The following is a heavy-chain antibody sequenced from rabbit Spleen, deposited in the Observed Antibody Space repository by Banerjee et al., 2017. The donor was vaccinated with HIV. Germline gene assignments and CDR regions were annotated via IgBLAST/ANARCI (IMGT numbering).Heavy chain of an antibody. J-gene: IGHJ6*01. Sequence: QSLEESGGGLVKPGASLTLICTASGFSFSGSYWICWVRQAPGQGLEWIACVRPSDVSTKYASWAQGRFTISKTSSTTVTLQVTSLTAADTATYFCARDSGSSFSSYGMDLWGQGTLVTVS. D-gene: IGHD8-1*01. V-gene: IGHV1S40*01. CDR2: VRPSDVST. CDR1: GFSFSGSYW. CDR3: ARDSGSSFSSYGMDL.